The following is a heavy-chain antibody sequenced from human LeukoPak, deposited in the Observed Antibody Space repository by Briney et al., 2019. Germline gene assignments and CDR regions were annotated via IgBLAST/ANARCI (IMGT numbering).Heavy chain of an antibody. J-gene: IGHJ4*02. V-gene: IGHV3-23*01. D-gene: IGHD1-26*01. CDR3: AKGGKWDVTPFDY. Sequence: GGSLRLSGAASGFTFTSYSMNWVRQAPGKGLEWVSTISGGGGSTYYADSVKGRFTISRDNSKNTLYLQVNSLRAEDTAVYYCAKGGKWDVTPFDYWGQGTLVTVSS. CDR2: ISGGGGST. CDR1: GFTFTSYS.